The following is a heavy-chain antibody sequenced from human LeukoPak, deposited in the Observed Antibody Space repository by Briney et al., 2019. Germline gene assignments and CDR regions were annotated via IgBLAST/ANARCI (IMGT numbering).Heavy chain of an antibody. J-gene: IGHJ4*02. V-gene: IGHV3-21*01. CDR2: ISTTSSYI. CDR1: GFTFRNYG. D-gene: IGHD2-21*02. Sequence: GGSLRLSCAASGFTFRNYGMNWVRQAPGKGLEWVASISTTSSYISYGDSVKGRFTISRDNAKNSVFLQMNSLRVEDTAVYYCARATGVIVTASQNWWGQGTLVTVSS. CDR3: ARATGVIVTASQNW.